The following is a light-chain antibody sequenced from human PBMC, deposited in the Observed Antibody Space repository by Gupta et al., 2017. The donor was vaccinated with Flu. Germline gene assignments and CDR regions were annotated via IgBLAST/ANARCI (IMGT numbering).Light chain of an antibody. Sequence: EIEMTQPPATLSVSPGERATLSCRASQSVSSDLAWYQQKPGQTPRLLIYGASVRDTGIPARFSGSGSGTEFTLTISSRQSEDFAVYYCQQYKNWPPLTFGGGTKVEIK. CDR1: QSVSSD. V-gene: IGKV3-15*01. CDR2: GAS. CDR3: QQYKNWPPLT. J-gene: IGKJ4*01.